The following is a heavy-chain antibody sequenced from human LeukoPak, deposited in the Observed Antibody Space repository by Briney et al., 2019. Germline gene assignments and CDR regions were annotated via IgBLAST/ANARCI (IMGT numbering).Heavy chain of an antibody. D-gene: IGHD5-18*01. V-gene: IGHV3-33*08. CDR3: ARTAMDGYFDY. CDR1: GFTVSSNY. Sequence: GGSLRLSCAASGFTVSSNYMSWVRQAPGKGLEWVAVIWYDGSNKYYADSVKGRFTISRDNSKNTLYLQMNSLRAEDTAVYYCARTAMDGYFDYWGQGTLVTVSS. J-gene: IGHJ4*02. CDR2: IWYDGSNK.